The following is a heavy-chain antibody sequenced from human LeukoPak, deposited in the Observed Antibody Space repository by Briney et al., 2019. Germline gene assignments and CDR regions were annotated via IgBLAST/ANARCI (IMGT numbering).Heavy chain of an antibody. D-gene: IGHD6-13*01. CDR3: ARAVSSSWYAAY. J-gene: IGHJ4*01. CDR2: ASGDGIHK. V-gene: IGHV3-30*04. Sequence: GGSLRLSCATSGFSLTAYTIHWVRQAPGEGPEWVALASGDGIHKQYAASVQGRFTISRDNSESTVYLEMNSLKDGDTGIYYCARAVSSSWYAAYWGHGTRVTVSS. CDR1: GFSLTAYT.